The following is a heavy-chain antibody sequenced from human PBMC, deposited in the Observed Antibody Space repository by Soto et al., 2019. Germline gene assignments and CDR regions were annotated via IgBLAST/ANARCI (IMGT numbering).Heavy chain of an antibody. D-gene: IGHD2-15*01. CDR3: ARDGYCSGGSCYSVPVFDY. J-gene: IGHJ4*01. Sequence: GGSLRLSCAASGFTFISYGMHWGLQAPGKGLEWVAVIWYDGSNKYYADPVKGRFTISRDNSKNTLYLQMNSLRAEDTAVYYCARDGYCSGGSCYSVPVFDYWGQGTLVTVSS. V-gene: IGHV3-33*01. CDR1: GFTFISYG. CDR2: IWYDGSNK.